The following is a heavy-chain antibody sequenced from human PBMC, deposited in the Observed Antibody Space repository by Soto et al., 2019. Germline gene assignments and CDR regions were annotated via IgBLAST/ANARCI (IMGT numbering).Heavy chain of an antibody. CDR1: GFSLSTSGVG. J-gene: IGHJ1*01. D-gene: IGHD4-17*01. Sequence: QITLKESGPTLVKPTQTLTLTCTFSGFSLSTSGVGVGWIRQPPGKALEWLTLIYWDDDTRYSPSLKSRLTIPKDTSKNQVVLTMTNMEPVDTATYCCARINDYVDVEYFQHWGQGTLVTVYS. V-gene: IGHV2-5*02. CDR3: ARINDYVDVEYFQH. CDR2: IYWDDDT.